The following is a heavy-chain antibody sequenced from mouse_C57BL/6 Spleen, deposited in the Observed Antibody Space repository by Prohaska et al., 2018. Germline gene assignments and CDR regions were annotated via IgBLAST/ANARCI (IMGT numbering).Heavy chain of an antibody. Sequence: AELVRPGTSVKVSCKASGYAFTNYLIEWVKQRPGQGLEWIGVINPGSGGTNYNEKFKGKATLTADKSSSTAYMQLSSLTSEDSAVYYCARKGDAMDYWGQGTSVTVSS. J-gene: IGHJ4*01. CDR3: ARKGDAMDY. CDR2: INPGSGGT. V-gene: IGHV1-54*01. CDR1: GYAFTNYL.